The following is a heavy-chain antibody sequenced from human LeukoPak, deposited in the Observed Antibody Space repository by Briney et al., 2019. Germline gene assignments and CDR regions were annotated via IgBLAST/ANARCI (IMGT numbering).Heavy chain of an antibody. Sequence: GGSLSPSCAASGFSFSDYYISWIRQAPGKGWEWVSYITSSGSTISYADSVKGRFTISRDNAKNSLYLQMNSLRAEDTAGYYCARDWANGAGTGDYWDQGSLVTV. CDR2: ITSSGSTI. J-gene: IGHJ4*02. CDR1: GFSFSDYY. V-gene: IGHV3-11*04. CDR3: ARDWANGAGTGDY. D-gene: IGHD6-13*01.